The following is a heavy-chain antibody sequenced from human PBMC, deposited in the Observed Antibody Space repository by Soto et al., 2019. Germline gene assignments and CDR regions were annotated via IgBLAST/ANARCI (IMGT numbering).Heavy chain of an antibody. CDR1: GFTFSSYG. V-gene: IGHV3-30*03. Sequence: GGALRLSCAASGFTFSSYGMHWVRQAPGKGLEWVAVISYDGSNKYYADSVKGRFTISRDNSKNTLYLQMNSLRAEDTAVYYCARDLERYYDSSGYYGYWGKGTLVTV. CDR3: ARDLERYYDSSGYYGY. D-gene: IGHD3-22*01. J-gene: IGHJ4*02. CDR2: ISYDGSNK.